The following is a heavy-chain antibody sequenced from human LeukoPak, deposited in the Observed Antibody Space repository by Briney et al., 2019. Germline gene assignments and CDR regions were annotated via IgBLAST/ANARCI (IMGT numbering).Heavy chain of an antibody. D-gene: IGHD3-10*01. V-gene: IGHV3-7*01. J-gene: IGHJ4*02. CDR2: INQDGNEK. CDR3: ARGLYGSGRRSLMAH. CDR1: GFPFHNYW. Sequence: PGGSLRLSCAASGFPFHNYWVTWVRQAPGKGLEWVANINQDGNEKYYLDSVKGRFTISRDNAETSLFLQMTSLRVEDTAIYYCARGLYGSGRRSLMAHWGPGTLVAVSS.